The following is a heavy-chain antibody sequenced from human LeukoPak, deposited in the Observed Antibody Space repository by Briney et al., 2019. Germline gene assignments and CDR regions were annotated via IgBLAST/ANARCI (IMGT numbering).Heavy chain of an antibody. D-gene: IGHD2/OR15-2a*01. J-gene: IGHJ4*02. CDR3: VRELFMTDVLDY. V-gene: IGHV3-48*01. CDR1: GFTFSSYG. Sequence: PGGSLRLSCAASGFTFSSYGMNWVRQAPGKGLEWVSYISSGSSTIYYADSVKGRFSISRDNDKNSLYLQMNSLRLEDTAVYYCVRELFMTDVLDYWGQGTLVTVSS. CDR2: ISSGSSTI.